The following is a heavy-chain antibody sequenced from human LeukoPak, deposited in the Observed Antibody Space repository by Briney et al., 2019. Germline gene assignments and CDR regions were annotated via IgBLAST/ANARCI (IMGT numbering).Heavy chain of an antibody. Sequence: ASAKVSCKASGYTFTSYGISWVRQAPGQGLEWMGWISAYNGNTNYAQKLQGRVTMTTDTSTSTAYMELRSLRSDDTAVYYCARDVRLLWFGEFPYYFDYWGQGTLVTVSS. V-gene: IGHV1-18*01. J-gene: IGHJ4*02. D-gene: IGHD3-10*01. CDR2: ISAYNGNT. CDR1: GYTFTSYG. CDR3: ARDVRLLWFGEFPYYFDY.